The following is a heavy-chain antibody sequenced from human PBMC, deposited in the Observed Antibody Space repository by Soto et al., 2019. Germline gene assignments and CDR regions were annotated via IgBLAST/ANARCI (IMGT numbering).Heavy chain of an antibody. J-gene: IGHJ6*02. CDR3: ATNGHPPYYHYGMDV. CDR1: GYTFTRYG. Sequence: QGQLVQSGGEAKKPGASAKVSCKASGYTFTRYGISWVRQAPGQGLEWMGWISGYNDDTKYAPKFQGRSIRTTDATTSTTDMEVRSLPSDDAAVYYCATNGHPPYYHYGMDVWGQGTTVTVSS. D-gene: IGHD2-8*01. V-gene: IGHV1-18*01. CDR2: ISGYNDDT.